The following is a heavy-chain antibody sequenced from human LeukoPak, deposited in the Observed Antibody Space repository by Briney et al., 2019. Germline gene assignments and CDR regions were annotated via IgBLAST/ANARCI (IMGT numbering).Heavy chain of an antibody. CDR1: GFTFSSYW. CDR3: ARDLMVRGRSQKRGMDV. J-gene: IGHJ6*04. D-gene: IGHD3-10*01. V-gene: IGHV3-7*03. CDR2: IKQDGSEK. Sequence: GGSLRLSCAASGFTFSSYWMRWVRQARGKGLEWVANIKQDGSEKYYVDCVKGRFTISRDNAKNSLYLQMNSLRAEDTAVYYCARDLMVRGRSQKRGMDVWGKGTTVTVSS.